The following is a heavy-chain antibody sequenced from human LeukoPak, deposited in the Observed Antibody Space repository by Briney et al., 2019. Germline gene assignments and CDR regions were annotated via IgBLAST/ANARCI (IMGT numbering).Heavy chain of an antibody. V-gene: IGHV3-43D*03. Sequence: QSGGSLRLSCAASGFTFDVYGMSWVRQAPGKGLEWVSLISWDGGSTYYADSVKGRFTISRDNSKNSLYLQMNSLRAEDTALYYCAKDIDSSGYHSYFDYWGQGTLVTVSS. J-gene: IGHJ4*02. D-gene: IGHD3-22*01. CDR2: ISWDGGST. CDR3: AKDIDSSGYHSYFDY. CDR1: GFTFDVYG.